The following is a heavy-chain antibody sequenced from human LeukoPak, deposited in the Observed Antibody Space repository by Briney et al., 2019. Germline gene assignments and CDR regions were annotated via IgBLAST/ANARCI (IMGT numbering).Heavy chain of an antibody. CDR2: IYHSGST. V-gene: IGHV4-59*08. CDR3: ARNGNPSGSYYRADY. Sequence: SETLSLTCTVSGGSISSYYWSWIRQPPGKGLEWIGNIYHSGSTYYNPSLKSRVTISVDTSKNQFSLKLNSVTAADTAVYYCARNGNPSGSYYRADYWGQGTLVTVSS. J-gene: IGHJ4*02. CDR1: GGSISSYY. D-gene: IGHD1-26*01.